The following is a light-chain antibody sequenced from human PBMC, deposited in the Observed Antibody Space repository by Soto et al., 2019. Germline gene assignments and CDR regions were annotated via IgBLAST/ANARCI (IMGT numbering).Light chain of an antibody. CDR2: EVS. Sequence: QSALTQPPSASGSPGQSVTISCTGTSSDVGGYNYVSWYQQHPGKSPKLMIYEVSKRPSGVPDRFSGSKSGNTASLTVSGRQAEDEADYYCSSYAGSNNLDVFATGTNFTVL. J-gene: IGLJ1*01. CDR1: SSDVGGYNY. CDR3: SSYAGSNNLDV. V-gene: IGLV2-8*01.